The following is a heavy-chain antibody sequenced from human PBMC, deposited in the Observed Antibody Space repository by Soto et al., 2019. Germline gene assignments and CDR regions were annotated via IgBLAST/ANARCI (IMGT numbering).Heavy chain of an antibody. J-gene: IGHJ4*02. CDR1: GFTFTTYW. D-gene: IGHD6-19*01. Sequence: QPGGSLRLSCAASGFTFTTYWMHWVRQAPGKGLVWVSRINYDGSSINFADSVKGRFTISRDNANNTLYLQMNSLRAEDTAVYYCARASSGWNYFDYWGQGTPVTVSS. V-gene: IGHV3-74*01. CDR3: ARASSGWNYFDY. CDR2: INYDGSSI.